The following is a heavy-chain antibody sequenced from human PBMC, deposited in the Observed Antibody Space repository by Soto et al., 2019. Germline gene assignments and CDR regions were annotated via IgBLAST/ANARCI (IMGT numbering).Heavy chain of an antibody. Sequence: GGSLRLPCATSGFTFSSYSMNWVRQAPGKGLEWVSSISSGSIYIYYADSVKGRFTISRDNAKSSLHLQMNSLRAGDTAVYYCARGVHITGTTGPWGQGTLVTVSS. CDR3: ARGVHITGTTGP. V-gene: IGHV3-21*01. CDR1: GFTFSSYS. CDR2: ISSGSIYI. J-gene: IGHJ5*02. D-gene: IGHD1-7*01.